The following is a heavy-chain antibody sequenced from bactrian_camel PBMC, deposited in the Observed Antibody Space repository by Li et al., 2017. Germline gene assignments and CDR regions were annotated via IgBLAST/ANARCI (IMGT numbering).Heavy chain of an antibody. D-gene: IGHD3*01. Sequence: HVQLVESGGGSVQAGGSLRLACAASGCTYIKWCMGWFREVPGIEREGIATIDSSGRTAYACFAKGRFTISKDNAKSILYLQMDNLKAEDSAAYRCAASWDVTAREALGSIASPEFGYWGEGTQVTVS. V-gene: IGHV3S57*01. CDR3: AASWDVTAREALGSIASPEFGY. CDR1: GCTYIKWC. CDR2: IDSSGRT. J-gene: IGHJ6*01.